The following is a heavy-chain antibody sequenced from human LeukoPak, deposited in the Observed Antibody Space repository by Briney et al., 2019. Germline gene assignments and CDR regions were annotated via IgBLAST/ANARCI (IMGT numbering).Heavy chain of an antibody. D-gene: IGHD2-21*01. CDR2: IHHSGIS. J-gene: IGHJ6*02. Sequence: PSETLSLTCNVSAYSISSHYFWGWIRQPPGKGLEWIGSIHHSGISYYNPSVKSRVTMSVDTSKNQFSLKLSSVTAADTAIYYCATCGGTYYDYMDVWGQGTTVTVSS. CDR3: ATCGGTYYDYMDV. CDR1: AYSISSHYF. V-gene: IGHV4-38-2*02.